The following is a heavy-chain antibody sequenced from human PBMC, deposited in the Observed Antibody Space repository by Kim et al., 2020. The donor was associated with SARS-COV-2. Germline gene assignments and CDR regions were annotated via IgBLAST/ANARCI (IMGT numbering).Heavy chain of an antibody. Sequence: GGSLRLSCAASGFTFSSYGMHWVRQAPGKGLEWVAVISYDGSNKYYADSVKGRFTISRDNSKNTLYLQMNSLRAEDTAVYYCAKDGKHSGYSSGWVDYWGQGTLVTVSS. V-gene: IGHV3-30*18. D-gene: IGHD6-19*01. J-gene: IGHJ4*02. CDR2: ISYDGSNK. CDR1: GFTFSSYG. CDR3: AKDGKHSGYSSGWVDY.